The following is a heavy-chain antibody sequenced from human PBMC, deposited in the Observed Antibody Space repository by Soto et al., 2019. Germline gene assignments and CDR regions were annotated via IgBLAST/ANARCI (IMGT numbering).Heavy chain of an antibody. J-gene: IGHJ4*02. D-gene: IGHD3-16*01. CDR1: GGSISRSSYF. Sequence: PSETLSLTCTVSGGSISRSSYFWGWIRQSPGKGLEWIGNIYSSGGTSYNPSLRSRVTISVDTSKNQFSLKLNSVIAADTAVYYCARNEYTYDPYYFYYWGQGTPVTVSS. CDR3: ARNEYTYDPYYFYY. CDR2: IYSSGGT. V-gene: IGHV4-39*01.